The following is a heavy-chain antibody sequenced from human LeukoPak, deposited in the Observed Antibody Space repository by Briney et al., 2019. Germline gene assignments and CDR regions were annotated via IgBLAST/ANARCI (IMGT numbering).Heavy chain of an antibody. J-gene: IGHJ4*02. V-gene: IGHV3-21*01. CDR3: ARDLSSSSLDY. CDR1: GFAFTNYH. CDR2: IGSRPTYI. Sequence: GGSLRLSCVASGFAFTNYHMNWVRQAPGKGLEWVSSIGSRPTYIYYADSLKGRFTISRDNAKNSLYLLMNSLRAEDTAVYYCARDLSSSSLDYWGQGTLVTVSS. D-gene: IGHD6-6*01.